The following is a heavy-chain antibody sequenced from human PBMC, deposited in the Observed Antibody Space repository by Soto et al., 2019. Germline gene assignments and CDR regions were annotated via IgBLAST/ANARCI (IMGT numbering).Heavy chain of an antibody. D-gene: IGHD1-26*01. CDR3: TTQEIMGATGY. Sequence: PGGSLRLSCAASGFTFSGSAIHWVRQASGKGLEWVGRIRSKANRYATAYTASVNGRFTVSRDDSKNTAYLQMNSLKTEDTAVYYCTTQEIMGATGYWGQGTQVTVS. CDR2: IRSKANRYAT. J-gene: IGHJ4*02. V-gene: IGHV3-73*01. CDR1: GFTFSGSA.